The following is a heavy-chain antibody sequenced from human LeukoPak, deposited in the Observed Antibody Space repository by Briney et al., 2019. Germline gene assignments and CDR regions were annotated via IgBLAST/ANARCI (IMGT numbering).Heavy chain of an antibody. CDR2: ISSSSSTI. CDR1: GFTFSSYS. Sequence: GSLRLSCAASGFTFSSYSMNWVRQAPGKGLEWVSYISSSSSTIYYADSVKGRFTISRDNAKNSLYLQMNSLRDEDTAVYYCARDSTMVRGVIHFDYWGQGTLVTVSS. V-gene: IGHV3-48*02. CDR3: ARDSTMVRGVIHFDY. D-gene: IGHD3-10*01. J-gene: IGHJ4*02.